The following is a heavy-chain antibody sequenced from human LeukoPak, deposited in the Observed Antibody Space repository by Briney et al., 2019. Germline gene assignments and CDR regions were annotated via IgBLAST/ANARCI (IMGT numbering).Heavy chain of an antibody. CDR3: ARGAAAALYTLFDY. V-gene: IGHV3-21*01. D-gene: IGHD6-13*01. CDR1: GFTFSSYS. CDR2: ISSSSSYI. J-gene: IGHJ4*02. Sequence: GGSLRPSCAASGFTFSSYSMNWVRQAPGKGLEWVSSISSSSSYIYYADSVKGRFTISRDNAKNSLYLQMNSLRAEDTAVYYCARGAAAALYTLFDYWGQGTLVTVSS.